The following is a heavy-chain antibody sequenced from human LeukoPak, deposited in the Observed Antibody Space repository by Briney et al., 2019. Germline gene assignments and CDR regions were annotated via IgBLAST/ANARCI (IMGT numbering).Heavy chain of an antibody. CDR1: GGSISSSNW. J-gene: IGHJ4*02. D-gene: IGHD6-25*01. CDR3: GRVGTSSGKNYYFNY. CDR2: IYHSGST. V-gene: IGHV4-4*02. Sequence: SGTLSLTCAVSGGSISSSNWWSWVRQPPGKGLEWIGEIYHSGSTNYNPSLESRVTISVDKSKNQFSLKLSSVTAADTAVYYWGRVGTSSGKNYYFNYGGKEPLVPVS.